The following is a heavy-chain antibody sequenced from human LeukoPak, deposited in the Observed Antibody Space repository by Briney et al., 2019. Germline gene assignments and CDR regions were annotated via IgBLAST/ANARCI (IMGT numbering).Heavy chain of an antibody. J-gene: IGHJ5*02. D-gene: IGHD2-2*01. CDR3: ARLIVVVPAADGRGFDP. CDR2: IYYSGST. CDR1: GGSISSYY. V-gene: IGHV4-59*01. Sequence: SETLSLTRTVSGGSISSYYRSWIRQPPGKGLEWIGYIYYSGSTNYNPSLKSRVTISVDTSKNQFSLKLSSVTAADTAVYYCARLIVVVPAADGRGFDPWGQGTLVTVSS.